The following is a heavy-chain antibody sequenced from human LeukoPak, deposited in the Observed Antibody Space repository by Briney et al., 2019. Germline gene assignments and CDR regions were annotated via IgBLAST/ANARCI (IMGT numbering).Heavy chain of an antibody. V-gene: IGHV4-59*02. CDR2: IYHTGST. CDR1: GGSVSDYY. Sequence: SETLSLTCTISGGSVSDYYWSWSRQSPRKGLEWIGYIYHTGSTSYSPSLKSRVTISADTSQNQFSLKLSSVTAADTAVYYCASRKLGNDYWGQGTLVTVSS. CDR3: ASRKLGNDY. D-gene: IGHD7-27*01. J-gene: IGHJ4*02.